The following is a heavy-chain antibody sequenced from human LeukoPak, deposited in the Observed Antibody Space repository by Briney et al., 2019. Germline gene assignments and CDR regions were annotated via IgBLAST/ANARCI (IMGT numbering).Heavy chain of an antibody. CDR1: GGSVTDYS. J-gene: IGHJ4*02. Sequence: SETLSLTCGVYGGSVTDYSWGWVRQPPGTGLEFIGEINHSVNTNYNPSLKSRVTISVDTSKNQVSLTLSSVTAADTAVYFCARQGGSYYAIDDWGQGTLVTVSS. CDR3: ARQGGSYYAIDD. CDR2: INHSVNT. D-gene: IGHD1-26*01. V-gene: IGHV4-34*01.